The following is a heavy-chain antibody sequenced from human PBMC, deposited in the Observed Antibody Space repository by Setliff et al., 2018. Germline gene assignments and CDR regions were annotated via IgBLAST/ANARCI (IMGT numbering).Heavy chain of an antibody. Sequence: ASVKVSCKASGYTFTSYDINWVRQAPGQGLEWMGWINTNTGNPTYAQGFTGRFVFSLDTSVSTAYLQISSLKAEDTAVYYCARDSSGWSGFSRLVGVYYYYMDVWGKGTTVTVSS. CDR2: INTNTGNP. V-gene: IGHV7-4-1*02. CDR3: ARDSSGWSGFSRLVGVYYYYMDV. J-gene: IGHJ6*03. CDR1: GYTFTSYD. D-gene: IGHD6-19*01.